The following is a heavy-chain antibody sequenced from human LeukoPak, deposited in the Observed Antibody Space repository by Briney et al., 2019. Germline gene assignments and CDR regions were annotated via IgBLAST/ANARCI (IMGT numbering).Heavy chain of an antibody. CDR2: INHSGST. Sequence: PSETLSLTCAVYGGSFSGYYWSWIRQPPGKGLEWIGEINHSGSTNYNPSLKSRVTISVDTSKKQFSLKLSSVTAADTAVYYCARGLSNWGNWYFDLWGRGTLVTVSS. CDR3: ARGLSNWGNWYFDL. CDR1: GGSFSGYY. J-gene: IGHJ2*01. V-gene: IGHV4-34*01. D-gene: IGHD7-27*01.